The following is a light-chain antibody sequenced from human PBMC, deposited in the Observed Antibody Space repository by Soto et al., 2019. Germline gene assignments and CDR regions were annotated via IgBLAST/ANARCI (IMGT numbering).Light chain of an antibody. CDR1: SYNIGNNY. V-gene: IGLV1-51*01. CDR2: DNN. J-gene: IGLJ1*01. CDR3: GTWDSSLSAGV. Sequence: QSVLTQPPSVSAAPGQKVTISCSGSSYNIGNNYVSWYQQLPGTAPKLLIYDNNKRPSGIPDRFSGSKSGTSATLGITGLQTGDEADYYCGTWDSSLSAGVFGTGTKLTVL.